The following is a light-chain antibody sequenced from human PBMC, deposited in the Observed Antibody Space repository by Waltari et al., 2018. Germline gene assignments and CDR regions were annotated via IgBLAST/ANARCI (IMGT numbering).Light chain of an antibody. V-gene: IGLV3-21*01. J-gene: IGLJ2*01. Sequence: SYVLTQPPSASEAPGKTARITCGGDNIGSKSVQWYQQKAGQAPLLLIYYGSDRPSGIPERFSGSNSENAATLTISRVEVADEAAYYCQVWDSNSDLVVFGGGTKLTVL. CDR2: YGS. CDR3: QVWDSNSDLVV. CDR1: NIGSKS.